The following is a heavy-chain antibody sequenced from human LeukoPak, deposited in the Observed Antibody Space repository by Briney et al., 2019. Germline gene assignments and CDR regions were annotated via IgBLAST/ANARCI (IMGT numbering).Heavy chain of an antibody. Sequence: VASVKVSCKASGYTFTSYAMHWVRQAPGQRLEWMGWINAGNGNTKYSQKFQGRVTITRDTSASTAYMELSSLRSEDTAVYYCARGDPDSSGWYPYFQHWGQGTLVTVSS. V-gene: IGHV1-3*01. CDR2: INAGNGNT. J-gene: IGHJ1*01. CDR3: ARGDPDSSGWYPYFQH. CDR1: GYTFTSYA. D-gene: IGHD6-19*01.